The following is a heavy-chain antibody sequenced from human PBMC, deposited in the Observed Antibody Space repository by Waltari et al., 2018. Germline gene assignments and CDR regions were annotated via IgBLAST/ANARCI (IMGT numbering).Heavy chain of an antibody. CDR3: AREMVQGSRGYYYGMAV. CDR1: GFNFSSYS. Sequence: EVHLVESGGGLVQPGGSLRLSCAASGFNFSSYSMNWVRQSPGKGLEGVSSNSSSSNYIYYADEVKGRFNISRDNAKNSLYLQLNSLRAEDTAVYYCAREMVQGSRGYYYGMAVWGQGTTVTVSS. CDR2: NSSSSNYI. J-gene: IGHJ6*02. V-gene: IGHV3-21*01. D-gene: IGHD3-10*01.